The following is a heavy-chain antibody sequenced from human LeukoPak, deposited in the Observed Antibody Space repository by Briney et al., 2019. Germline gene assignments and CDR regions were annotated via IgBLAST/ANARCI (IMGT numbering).Heavy chain of an antibody. V-gene: IGHV1-2*06. CDR1: GYTFTGYY. CDR2: INPNSGGT. Sequence: ASVRVSCKASGYTFTGYYMHWARQAPGQGLEWMGRINPNSGGTNYAQKFQGRVTMTRDTSISTAYMELSRLRSEDTAVYYCARHANWFDPWGQGTLVTVSS. CDR3: ARHANWFDP. J-gene: IGHJ5*02.